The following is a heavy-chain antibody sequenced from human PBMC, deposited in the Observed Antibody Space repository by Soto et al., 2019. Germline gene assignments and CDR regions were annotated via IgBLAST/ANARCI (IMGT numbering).Heavy chain of an antibody. J-gene: IGHJ4*02. D-gene: IGHD2-2*01. CDR1: GYTFTGYY. V-gene: IGHV1-2*02. Sequence: QVQLVQSGAEVKKPGASVKVSCKTSGYTFTGYYIYWVRQAPGQGLEWMGWINPHSGGTDSSQKFQGRVTMTRDTSISTAYMELSRLRSDDTAVYYCAGKSCSSTTCPTTYWGQGTLVTVSS. CDR3: AGKSCSSTTCPTTY. CDR2: INPHSGGT.